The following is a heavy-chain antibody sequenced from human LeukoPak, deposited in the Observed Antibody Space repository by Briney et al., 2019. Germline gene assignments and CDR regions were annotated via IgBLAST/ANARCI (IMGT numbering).Heavy chain of an antibody. CDR2: ISWDGGST. D-gene: IGHD6-13*01. CDR3: AKGIAAAGPTWFDP. CDR1: GFTFDDYA. Sequence: GGSLRLSCAASGFTFDDYAMHWVRQAPGKGLEWVSLISWDGGSTYYADSAKGRFTISRDNSKNSLYLQMNSLRAEDTALYYCAKGIAAAGPTWFDPWGQGTLVTVSS. J-gene: IGHJ5*02. V-gene: IGHV3-43D*03.